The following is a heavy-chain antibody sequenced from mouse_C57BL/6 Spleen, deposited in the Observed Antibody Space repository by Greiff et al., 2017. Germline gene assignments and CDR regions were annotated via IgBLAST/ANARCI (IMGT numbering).Heavy chain of an antibody. Sequence: QVQLQQPGAELVMPGASVKLSCKASGYTFTSYWMHWVKQRPGQGLEWIGEIDPSDSYTNYNQKFKGKSTLTVDKSSSTAYMQLSSLTSEDSAVYYCARRGYYCGSRYAMDYWGQGTSVTVSS. CDR2: IDPSDSYT. CDR3: ARRGYYCGSRYAMDY. V-gene: IGHV1-69*01. J-gene: IGHJ4*01. CDR1: GYTFTSYW. D-gene: IGHD1-1*01.